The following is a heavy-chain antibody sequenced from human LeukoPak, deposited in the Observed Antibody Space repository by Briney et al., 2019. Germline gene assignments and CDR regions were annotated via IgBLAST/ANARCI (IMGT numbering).Heavy chain of an antibody. J-gene: IGHJ4*02. Sequence: GRSLRLSCAASGFTFSSYAMHWVRQAPGKGLEWVAVIAYDGSNKYYADSVKGRFTISRDNYKNTLYLQMNSLRAEDTAVYYCARDRVENGPPDYWGQGTLVTVSS. D-gene: IGHD3-10*01. CDR1: GFTFSSYA. V-gene: IGHV3-30*04. CDR2: IAYDGSNK. CDR3: ARDRVENGPPDY.